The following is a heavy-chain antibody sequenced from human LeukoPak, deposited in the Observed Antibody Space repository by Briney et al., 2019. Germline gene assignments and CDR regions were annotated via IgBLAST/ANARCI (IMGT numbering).Heavy chain of an antibody. CDR3: AKGIVMVISTNYFDY. CDR1: GFTFSSYE. CDR2: ISSSGSTI. V-gene: IGHV3-48*03. Sequence: GGSLRLSCAASGFTFSSYEMNWVRQAPGKGLEWVSYISSSGSTIYYADSVKGRFTISRDNSKNTLYLQMNSLRAEDTADYYCAKGIVMVISTNYFDYWGQGTLVTVSS. D-gene: IGHD3-22*01. J-gene: IGHJ4*02.